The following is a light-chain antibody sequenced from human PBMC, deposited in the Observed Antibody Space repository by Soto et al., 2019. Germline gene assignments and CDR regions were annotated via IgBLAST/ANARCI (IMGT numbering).Light chain of an antibody. Sequence: EIVLTQSPGTLSLSPGDRATLSCRASQTVTRSHLAWFHQKPGQAPRLLIYHISTRASGIPDRFSGSGSGTDFTLTISRLEPEDFAVYYCQQYGDSTYTFGRGTKLEIK. J-gene: IGKJ2*01. CDR3: QQYGDSTYT. CDR2: HIS. V-gene: IGKV3-20*01. CDR1: QTVTRSH.